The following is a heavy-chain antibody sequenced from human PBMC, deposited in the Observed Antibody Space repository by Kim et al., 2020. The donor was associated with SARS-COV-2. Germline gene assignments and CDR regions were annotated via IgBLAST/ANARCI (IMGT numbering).Heavy chain of an antibody. CDR1: GFTFGTYAFSSYA. Sequence: GGSLRLSCAASGFTFGTYAFSSYAMNWVRQAPGKGLEWVSGLSGSGGNTYYADSVKGRFLISRDNSQNTLYLQINSLRTQYPAVYYCAKHPVGWVGNAF. J-gene: IGHJ3*01. CDR3: AKHPVGWVGNAF. D-gene: IGHD1-26*01. CDR2: LSGSGGNT. V-gene: IGHV3-23*01.